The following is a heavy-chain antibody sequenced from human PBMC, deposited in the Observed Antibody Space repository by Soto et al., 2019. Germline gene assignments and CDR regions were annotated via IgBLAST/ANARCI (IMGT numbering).Heavy chain of an antibody. CDR2: IYYSGST. CDR3: ARHAPTIVLMVYAPGALDY. CDR1: GGSISSSSYY. J-gene: IGHJ4*02. V-gene: IGHV4-39*01. Sequence: PSETLSLTCTVSGGSISSSSYYWGWIRQPPGKGLEWIGSIYYSGSTYYNPSLKSRVTISVDTSKNQFSLKLSSVTAADTAVYYCARHAPTIVLMVYAPGALDYWGQGTLDTFSS. D-gene: IGHD2-8*01.